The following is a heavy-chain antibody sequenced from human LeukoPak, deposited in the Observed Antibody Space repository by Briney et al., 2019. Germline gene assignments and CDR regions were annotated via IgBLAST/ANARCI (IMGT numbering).Heavy chain of an antibody. CDR3: ARDSVDLSGTPRFLRMDV. Sequence: SVTVSCKASGGTFTSYAISWVRQAPGQGLEWMGGIIPIFGTANYAQKFQGRGTITADKSTSTAYMELSSLRSEDTAVYYCARDSVDLSGTPRFLRMDVWGKGTTVTVSS. D-gene: IGHD3-10*01. J-gene: IGHJ6*04. CDR2: IIPIFGTA. CDR1: GGTFTSYA. V-gene: IGHV1-69*06.